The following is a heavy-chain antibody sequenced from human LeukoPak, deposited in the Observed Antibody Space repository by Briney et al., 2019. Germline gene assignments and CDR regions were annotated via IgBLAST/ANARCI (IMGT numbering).Heavy chain of an antibody. CDR2: ISTSGST. V-gene: IGHV4-61*02. CDR3: ARISRDSSGSLMAYYYYYMDV. CDR1: GGSISSGNYY. J-gene: IGHJ6*03. Sequence: SETLSLTCTVSGGSISSGNYYWTWIRQPAGQGLEWIGRISTSGSTNYNPSLKSRVTISVDTSKNQFSLKLSSVTAADTAVYYCARISRDSSGSLMAYYYYYMDVWGKGTTVTVSS. D-gene: IGHD3-10*01.